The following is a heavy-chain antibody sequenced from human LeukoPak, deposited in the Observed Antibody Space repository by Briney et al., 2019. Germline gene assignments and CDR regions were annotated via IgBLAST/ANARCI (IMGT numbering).Heavy chain of an antibody. D-gene: IGHD2-21*01. J-gene: IGHJ4*02. V-gene: IGHV4-61*01. CDR2: IYYTGST. CDR1: GGSVSNGNYY. CDR3: ARSQRKHAYFDY. Sequence: SETLSLTCTVSGGSVSNGNYYWSWLRQPPGKALEWIGYIYYTGSTSYNPSLEGRATISVDTSKNQFSLKLSSVTAADTAVYYCARSQRKHAYFDYWGQGTLVTVSS.